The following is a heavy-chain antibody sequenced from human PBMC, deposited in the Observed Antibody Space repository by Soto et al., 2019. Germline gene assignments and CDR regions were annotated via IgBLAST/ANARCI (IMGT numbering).Heavy chain of an antibody. Sequence: PGGSLRLSCAASGFTFSSYSMNWVRQAPGKGLEWVSSISSSSSYIYYADSVKGRFTISRDNAKNSLYLQMNSLRAEDTAVYYCARGIHSGGYDTWGIRQTNDYWGQGTLVTVSS. J-gene: IGHJ4*02. D-gene: IGHD1-26*01. CDR2: ISSSSSYI. V-gene: IGHV3-21*01. CDR1: GFTFSSYS. CDR3: ARGIHSGGYDTWGIRQTNDY.